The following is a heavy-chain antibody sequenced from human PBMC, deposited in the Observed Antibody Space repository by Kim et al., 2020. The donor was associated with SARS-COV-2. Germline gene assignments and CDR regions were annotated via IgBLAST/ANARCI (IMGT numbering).Heavy chain of an antibody. Sequence: GGSLRLSCAASGFTFSSYSMNWVRQAPGKGLGWVSSISSSSSYIYYADSVKGRFTISRDTSKTSLYLQMNSLSAEDPPLYYCAGAGRIPMLVVVEGGAF. D-gene: IGHD3-22*01. J-gene: IGHJ3*01. CDR1: GFTFSSYS. V-gene: IGHV3-21*01. CDR2: ISSSSSYI. CDR3: AGAGRIPMLVVVEGGAF.